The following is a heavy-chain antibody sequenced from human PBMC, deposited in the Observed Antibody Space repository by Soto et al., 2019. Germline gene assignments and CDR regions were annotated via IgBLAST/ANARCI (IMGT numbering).Heavy chain of an antibody. CDR2: ISYDGSNK. J-gene: IGHJ4*02. CDR1: GFTFCSYG. D-gene: IGHD6-19*01. CDR3: AKADYSSGWYYFDY. V-gene: IGHV3-30*18. Sequence: GGSPRRSCAACGFTFCSYGMHWVRQAPGKGLEWVAVISYDGSNKYYADSVKGRFTISRDNPKNTLYLQMNGLRAEDTAVYYCAKADYSSGWYYFDYWGQGTLVTVPQ.